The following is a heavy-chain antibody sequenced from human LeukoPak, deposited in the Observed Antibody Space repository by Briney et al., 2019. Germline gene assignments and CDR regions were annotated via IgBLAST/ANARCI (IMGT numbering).Heavy chain of an antibody. J-gene: IGHJ4*02. D-gene: IGHD6-13*01. CDR3: ARAPGYSSSWYYFDY. CDR2: IYSGGST. CDR1: EFTVSSNY. V-gene: IGHV3-66*01. Sequence: GGSRRLSCAASEFTVSSNYMSWVRQAPGKGLEWVSVIYSGGSTYYADSVKGRFTISRDNSKNTLYLQMNSLRAEDTAVYYCARAPGYSSSWYYFDYWGQGTLVTVSS.